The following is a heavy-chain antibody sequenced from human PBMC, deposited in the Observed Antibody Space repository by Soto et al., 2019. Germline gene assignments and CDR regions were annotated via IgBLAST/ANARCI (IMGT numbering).Heavy chain of an antibody. V-gene: IGHV3-21*01. D-gene: IGHD6-13*01. CDR2: ISSSSDYI. Sequence: GGSLRLSCAASAFSFSTYTMNWVRQAPGKGLEWVSSISSSSDYIYYADSVKGRFTISRDNAKNSLYLQMNSLRAEDTAVYYCARDLKGSNWYLDAIDIWGQGTMVTVSS. J-gene: IGHJ3*02. CDR3: ARDLKGSNWYLDAIDI. CDR1: AFSFSTYT.